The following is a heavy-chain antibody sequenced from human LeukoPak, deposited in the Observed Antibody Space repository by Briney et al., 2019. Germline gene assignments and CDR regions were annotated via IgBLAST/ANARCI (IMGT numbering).Heavy chain of an antibody. Sequence: GRSLRLSCTASGLTFGDYAMSWVRQAPGKGLEWVGFIRSKAYGGTTEYAASVKGRFTISRDDSKSIAYLQMNSLKTEDTAVYYCTRRFSQFDYWGQGTLVTVSS. V-gene: IGHV3-49*04. J-gene: IGHJ4*02. CDR3: TRRFSQFDY. CDR2: IRSKAYGGTT. D-gene: IGHD3-16*01. CDR1: GLTFGDYA.